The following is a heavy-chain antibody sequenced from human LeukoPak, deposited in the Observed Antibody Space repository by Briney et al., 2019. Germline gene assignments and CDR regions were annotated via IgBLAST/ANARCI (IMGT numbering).Heavy chain of an antibody. D-gene: IGHD3-22*01. CDR1: GFTFSSYA. CDR3: ARGRYYYDSSGYNDFDY. J-gene: IGHJ4*02. CDR2: ISYDGSNK. V-gene: IGHV3-30*04. Sequence: PGRSLRLSCAASGFTFSSYAMHWVRQAPGKGLEWVAVISYDGSNKYYADSVKGRFTISRDNAKNSLYLQMNSLRAEDTAVYYCARGRYYYDSSGYNDFDYWGQGTLVTVSS.